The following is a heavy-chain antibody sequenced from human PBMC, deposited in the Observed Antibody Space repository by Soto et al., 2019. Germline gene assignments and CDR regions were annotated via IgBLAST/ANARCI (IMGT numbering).Heavy chain of an antibody. D-gene: IGHD6-19*01. CDR3: AKADGEQWLVPHLDN. J-gene: IGHJ4*02. CDR1: GFNFKKFA. V-gene: IGHV3-23*01. Sequence: EVQLLESGGGVVQPGGSLRLSCVASGFNFKKFAMAWVRQAPGEGLEWVSGISCCGGSTSNADSVKGRFSIARDDSKNTLSLQMNSLRVEDTAKYYCAKADGEQWLVPHLDNWGQGTLVTVS. CDR2: ISCCGGST.